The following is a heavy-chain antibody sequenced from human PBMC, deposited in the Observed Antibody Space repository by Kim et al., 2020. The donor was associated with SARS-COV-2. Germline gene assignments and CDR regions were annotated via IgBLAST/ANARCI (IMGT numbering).Heavy chain of an antibody. CDR3: VKGSWYRSEVEGS. Sequence: GGSLRLSCAASGPNFRNYDMHWVRQSPGMGLEWVAGISYVESDKYYADSVMGRFTISRDNSKKMLFLQMNSLRDEDTAVYYCVKGSWYRSEVEGSWGQGTLVTVSS. CDR1: GPNFRNYD. J-gene: IGHJ5*02. CDR2: ISYVESDK. V-gene: IGHV3-30*18. D-gene: IGHD3-16*02.